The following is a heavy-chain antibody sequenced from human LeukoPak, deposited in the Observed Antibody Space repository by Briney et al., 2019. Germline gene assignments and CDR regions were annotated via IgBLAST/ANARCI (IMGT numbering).Heavy chain of an antibody. V-gene: IGHV4-59*01. Sequence: PSETLSLTCTVSGGSISSYYWSWIRQPPGKGLEWIGYIYYSGSTNYNPSLKSRVTISVDTSKNQFSLKLSSVTAADTAVYYCARTRGDNWGLRGAFDIWGQGTMVTVSS. CDR3: ARTRGDNWGLRGAFDI. CDR2: IYYSGST. CDR1: GGSISSYY. D-gene: IGHD7-27*01. J-gene: IGHJ3*02.